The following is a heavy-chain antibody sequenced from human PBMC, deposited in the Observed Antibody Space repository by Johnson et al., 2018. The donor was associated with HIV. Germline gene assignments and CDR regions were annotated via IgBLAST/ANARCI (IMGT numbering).Heavy chain of an antibody. CDR3: ARDPYGSGPYVAFDI. CDR2: ISYDGSNE. Sequence: QVQLVESGGGVVQPGRSLRLSCAVSGFTFRSYGVHWVRQAPGKGLEWVAVISYDGSNEYYADSVKGRFTISRDNSKNTLYLQMNSLRAEDTAVYYCARDPYGSGPYVAFDIWGQGTMVTVSS. J-gene: IGHJ3*02. CDR1: GFTFRSYG. V-gene: IGHV3-30*03. D-gene: IGHD3-10*01.